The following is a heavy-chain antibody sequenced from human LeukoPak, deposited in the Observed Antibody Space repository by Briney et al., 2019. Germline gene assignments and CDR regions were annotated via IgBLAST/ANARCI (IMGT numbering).Heavy chain of an antibody. Sequence: SEXXXXTCSVSGDSISRSDSYWDWIRQPPGKGLEWIGTIYYSGRTYYGPSLNSRVTMSVDTSSNQFSLNLRSVTAADTAVYYCARRRYYDGSGYLEWGQGTLLSVSS. CDR3: ARRRYYDGSGYLE. J-gene: IGHJ1*01. CDR1: GDSISRSDSY. CDR2: IYYSGRT. D-gene: IGHD3-22*01. V-gene: IGHV4-39*01.